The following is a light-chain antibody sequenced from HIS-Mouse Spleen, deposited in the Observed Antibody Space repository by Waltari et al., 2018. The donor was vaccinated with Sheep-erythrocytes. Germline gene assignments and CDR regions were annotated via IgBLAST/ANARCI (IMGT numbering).Light chain of an antibody. V-gene: IGLV3-1*01. CDR1: KLGDKY. J-gene: IGLJ2*01. CDR3: QAWDSSTAV. Sequence: SYELTQPPSVSVSPGQTASITCSGDKLGDKYACWYQQKPGQSLVLVLYQDSKRPSGIPVRFSGSNSGNTATLTISGTQAMDEADYYCQAWDSSTAVFGGGTKLTVL. CDR2: QDS.